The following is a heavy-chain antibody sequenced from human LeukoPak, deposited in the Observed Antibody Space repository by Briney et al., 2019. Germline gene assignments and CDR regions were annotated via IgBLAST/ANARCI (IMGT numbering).Heavy chain of an antibody. D-gene: IGHD5-18*01. J-gene: IGHJ4*02. CDR3: ARDFSGYSYAIDY. Sequence: GRSLRLSCAASGFTFSSYAMHWVRQAPGKGLEWVAVISYDGSNKYYADSVEGRFTISRDNSKNTLYLQMNSLRAEDTAVYYCARDFSGYSYAIDYWGQGTLVTVSS. CDR1: GFTFSSYA. V-gene: IGHV3-30-3*01. CDR2: ISYDGSNK.